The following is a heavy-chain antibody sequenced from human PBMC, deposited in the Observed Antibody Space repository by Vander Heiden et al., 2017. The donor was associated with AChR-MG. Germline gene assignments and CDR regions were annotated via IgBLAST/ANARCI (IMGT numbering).Heavy chain of an antibody. CDR1: GFTFSSYA. V-gene: IGHV3-23*01. CDR3: VKWENESPAN. J-gene: IGHJ4*02. CDR2: ISGSGGTT. Sequence: VQLLASGGGLVQPGGSLRLPCAASGFTFSSYAMSWVRQAPGKGLEWLSAISGSGGTTYHADSVKGRFTISRDNSKNILYLQMNSLRAEDTAVYYCVKWENESPANWGQGTLVTVSS. D-gene: IGHD1-1*01.